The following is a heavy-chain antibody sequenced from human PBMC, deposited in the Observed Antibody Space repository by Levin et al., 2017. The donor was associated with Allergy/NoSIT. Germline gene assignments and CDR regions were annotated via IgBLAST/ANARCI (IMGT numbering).Heavy chain of an antibody. V-gene: IGHV1-58*01. D-gene: IGHD6-19*01. CDR1: GFTFSNSI. Sequence: PGESLKISCKASGFTFSNSIVQWVRQARGQRLEWFGWIVVGSGKPKYAQRFQERVTITRDMSTSTAYMELKSLTSEDTAVFYCAFGSGLYSPDYWGQGTLVTVSS. J-gene: IGHJ4*02. CDR2: IVVGSGKP. CDR3: AFGSGLYSPDY.